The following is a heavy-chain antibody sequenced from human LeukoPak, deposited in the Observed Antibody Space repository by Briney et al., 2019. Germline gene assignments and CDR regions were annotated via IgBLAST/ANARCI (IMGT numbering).Heavy chain of an antibody. V-gene: IGHV1-69*06. CDR3: ASVGIDYYDSSGYLAFDI. CDR1: GYTFTSYG. J-gene: IGHJ3*02. Sequence: ASVKVSCKASGYTFTSYGISWVRQAPGQGLEWMGGIIPIFGTANYAQKFQGRVTITADKSTSTAYMELSSLRSEDTAVYYCASVGIDYYDSSGYLAFDIWGQGTMVTVSS. D-gene: IGHD3-22*01. CDR2: IIPIFGTA.